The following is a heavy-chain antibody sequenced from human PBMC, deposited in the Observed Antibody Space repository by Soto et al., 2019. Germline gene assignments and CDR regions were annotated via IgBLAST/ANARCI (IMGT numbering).Heavy chain of an antibody. J-gene: IGHJ6*02. V-gene: IGHV3-30-3*01. CDR2: IFYEGGRQ. CDR3: ARDIYLENTGPTYYYYSGIDV. D-gene: IGHD2-8*02. Sequence: HRVLQNPSKGLEWISVIFYEGGRQYYADPVKGRFTISRDNSKNTVSLQMNSLRVEDTAVYYCARDIYLENTGPTYYYYSGIDVWGQGTAVPVSS.